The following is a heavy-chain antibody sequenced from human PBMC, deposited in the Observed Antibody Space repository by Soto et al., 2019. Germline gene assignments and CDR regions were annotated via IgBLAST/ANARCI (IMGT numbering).Heavy chain of an antibody. CDR3: ENLPINCTNGVCPDY. J-gene: IGHJ4*02. Sequence: EVQLLESGGGLVQPGGSLRLSCAASGFTFSSYAMSWVRQAPGKGLEWVSAISGSGGSTYYADSVKGRFTISRDNSKNTQYLQMNSLRAEDTAVYYCENLPINCTNGVCPDYWGQGTLVTVSS. CDR2: ISGSGGST. D-gene: IGHD2-8*01. CDR1: GFTFSSYA. V-gene: IGHV3-23*01.